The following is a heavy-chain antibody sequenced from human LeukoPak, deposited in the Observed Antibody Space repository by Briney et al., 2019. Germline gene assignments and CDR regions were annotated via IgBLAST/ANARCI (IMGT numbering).Heavy chain of an antibody. CDR1: GFTFSSYS. J-gene: IGHJ4*02. CDR3: ARSSAVAGTLDY. Sequence: PGGSLRLSCAASGFTFSSYSMNWVRQAPGKGLEWVSSISSSSSYIYYADSVKGRFTISRDNAKNSLYLQMSSLRAEDTAVYYCARSSAVAGTLDYWGQGTLVTVSS. CDR2: ISSSSSYI. V-gene: IGHV3-21*01. D-gene: IGHD6-19*01.